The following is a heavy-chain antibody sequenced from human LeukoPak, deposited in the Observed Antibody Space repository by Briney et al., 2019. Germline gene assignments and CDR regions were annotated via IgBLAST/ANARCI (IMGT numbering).Heavy chain of an antibody. CDR2: ISSTGRTL. Sequence: PGGSLRLSCAASGFTFSSYEMNWVRQAPGKGLEWVSYISSTGRTLYYADSVKGRFTISRDNAKNSLYLQMNSLRAEDTAVYYCARDGQSGSHDDYWGQGTLVTVSS. CDR1: GFTFSSYE. V-gene: IGHV3-48*03. CDR3: ARDGQSGSHDDY. D-gene: IGHD1-26*01. J-gene: IGHJ4*02.